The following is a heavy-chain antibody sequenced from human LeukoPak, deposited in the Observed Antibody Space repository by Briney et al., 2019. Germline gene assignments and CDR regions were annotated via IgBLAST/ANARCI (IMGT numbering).Heavy chain of an antibody. Sequence: GGSLRLSCAASGFTFSSYWMSWVRQAPGKGLEWVANIKQGGSEKYYVDSVKGRFTISRDNAKNSLFLQMNSLRAEDTAVYYCARDGSGDEFFDYWGRGTLVTVSS. J-gene: IGHJ4*02. CDR1: GFTFSSYW. V-gene: IGHV3-7*03. CDR2: IKQGGSEK. CDR3: ARDGSGDEFFDY. D-gene: IGHD5-12*01.